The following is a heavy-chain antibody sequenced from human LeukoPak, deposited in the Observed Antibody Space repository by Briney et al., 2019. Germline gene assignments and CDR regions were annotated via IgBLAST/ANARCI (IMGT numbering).Heavy chain of an antibody. Sequence: SETLSLTCTVSGVSISSSSYYWGWLRQPPGKGLEWIGSIYYSGSTYYNPSLKSRVTISVDTSKNQFSLKLSSVTAADTAVYYCARELELLMYYFDYWGQGTLVTVSS. CDR2: IYYSGST. J-gene: IGHJ4*02. V-gene: IGHV4-39*07. CDR3: ARELELLMYYFDY. CDR1: GVSISSSSYY. D-gene: IGHD2-15*01.